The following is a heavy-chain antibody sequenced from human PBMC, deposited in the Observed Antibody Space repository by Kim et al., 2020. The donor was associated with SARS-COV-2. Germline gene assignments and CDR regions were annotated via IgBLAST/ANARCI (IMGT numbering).Heavy chain of an antibody. V-gene: IGHV1-3*01. D-gene: IGHD6-19*01. J-gene: IGHJ3*02. CDR2: INAGNGNT. CDR1: GYTFTSYA. Sequence: ASVKVSCKASGYTFTSYAMHWVRQAPGQRLEWMGWINAGNGNTKYSQKFQGRVTITRDTSASTAYMELSSLRSEDTAVYYCARWEAVAGTFAFDIWGQGTMVTVSS. CDR3: ARWEAVAGTFAFDI.